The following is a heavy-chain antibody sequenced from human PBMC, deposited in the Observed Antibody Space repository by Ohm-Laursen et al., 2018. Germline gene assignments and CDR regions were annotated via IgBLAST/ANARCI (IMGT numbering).Heavy chain of an antibody. CDR1: GFTFSSYA. J-gene: IGHJ3*02. CDR2: ISGSGGST. CDR3: AKVSLAYCGGDCYSGAAFDI. D-gene: IGHD2-21*02. Sequence: GSLRLSCSASGFTFSSYAMSWVRQAPGKGLEWVSAISGSGGSTYYADSVKGRFTISRDNSKNTLYLQMNSLRAEDTAVYYRAKVSLAYCGGDCYSGAAFDIWGQGTMVTVSS. V-gene: IGHV3-23*01.